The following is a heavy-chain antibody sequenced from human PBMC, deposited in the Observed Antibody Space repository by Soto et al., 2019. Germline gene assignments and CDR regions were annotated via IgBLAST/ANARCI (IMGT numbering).Heavy chain of an antibody. Sequence: SVKVSCKASGCTFSSYAISWVRQAPGQGLEWMGGIIPIFGTANYAQKFQGRVTITADESTSTAYMELSSLRSEDTAVYYCARYDFWSGYSPPDYYYGMDVWGQGTTVTVSS. CDR1: GCTFSSYA. D-gene: IGHD3-3*01. J-gene: IGHJ6*02. CDR2: IIPIFGTA. V-gene: IGHV1-69*13. CDR3: ARYDFWSGYSPPDYYYGMDV.